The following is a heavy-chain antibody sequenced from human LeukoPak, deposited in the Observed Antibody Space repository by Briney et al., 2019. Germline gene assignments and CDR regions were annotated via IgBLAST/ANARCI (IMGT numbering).Heavy chain of an antibody. CDR2: VSRSGANT. CDR1: GFTFSSFV. CDR3: AKGGGRPLDDAFDV. V-gene: IGHV3-23*01. Sequence: GSLRLSCAASGFTFSSFVMTWVRQAPGKGLEWVSAVSRSGANTYYADSVKGRFTISRDNSENKMYLQMNSLRAEDTAIYYCAKGGGRPLDDAFDVWGQGTMVTVTS. J-gene: IGHJ3*01.